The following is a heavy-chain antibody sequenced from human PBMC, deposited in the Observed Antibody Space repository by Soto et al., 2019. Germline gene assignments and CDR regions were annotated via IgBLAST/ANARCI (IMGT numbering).Heavy chain of an antibody. Sequence: QITLKESGPTLVKPTQTLTLTCTFSGFSLNTSGVGVGWIRQPPGKALEWLALIYWDDDKRYSPSLKSRHAITKDTPNTPVVPTTTNMDPVDTATSCCAHVPFWSHGFDPWGQGTLVTVSS. CDR1: GFSLNTSGVG. J-gene: IGHJ5*02. D-gene: IGHD3-3*01. V-gene: IGHV2-5*02. CDR2: IYWDDDK. CDR3: AHVPFWSHGFDP.